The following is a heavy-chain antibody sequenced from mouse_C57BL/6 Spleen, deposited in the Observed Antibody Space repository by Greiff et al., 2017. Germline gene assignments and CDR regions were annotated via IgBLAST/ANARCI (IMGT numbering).Heavy chain of an antibody. V-gene: IGHV1-53*01. CDR3: ARILYGNYGAMDY. D-gene: IGHD2-1*01. Sequence: QVQLQQPGTELVKPGASVKLSCKASGYTFTSYWMHWVKQRPGQGLEWIGNINPSNGGTNYNEKFKSKATLTVDKSSSTAYMQLSSLTSDDSAVYYCARILYGNYGAMDYWGQGTSVTVSS. CDR2: INPSNGGT. CDR1: GYTFTSYW. J-gene: IGHJ4*01.